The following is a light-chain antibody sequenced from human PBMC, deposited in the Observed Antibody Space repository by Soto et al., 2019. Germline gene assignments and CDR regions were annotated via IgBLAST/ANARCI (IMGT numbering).Light chain of an antibody. CDR3: QQYNDWPLT. CDR2: GAF. Sequence: EIVLTQSSATLSLSPGGSATLSCRASQSVSSYLAWYQQKPGQAPSLLIYGAFTRATGIPARFSGTGSGTEFTLTISSLQSEDFALYYCQQYNDWPLTFGQGTKVDNK. J-gene: IGKJ1*01. CDR1: QSVSSY. V-gene: IGKV3-15*01.